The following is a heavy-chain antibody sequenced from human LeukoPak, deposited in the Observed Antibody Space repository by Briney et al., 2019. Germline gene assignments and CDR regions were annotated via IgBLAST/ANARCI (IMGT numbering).Heavy chain of an antibody. CDR1: GFSFSTYG. CDR3: AKDRETYEYTFDY. V-gene: IGHV3-33*06. D-gene: IGHD3-16*01. J-gene: IGHJ4*02. CDR2: MWYDGSKD. Sequence: GGSLRLXCAASGFSFSTYGIQWVRQAPGKGLEWVAVMWYDGSKDYYADSVKGRFTISRDTSKNTLYLQMNNLRAEDTAVYYCAKDRETYEYTFDYWGQGTLVTVSS.